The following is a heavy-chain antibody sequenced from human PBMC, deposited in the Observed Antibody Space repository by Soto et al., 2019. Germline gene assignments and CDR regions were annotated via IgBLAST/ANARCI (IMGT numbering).Heavy chain of an antibody. CDR2: IWYDGSNK. D-gene: IGHD3-3*01. V-gene: IGHV3-33*01. CDR1: GFTFSSYG. Sequence: QVQLVESGGGVVQPGRSLRLSCAASGFTFSSYGMHWVRQAPGKGLEWVAVIWYDGSNKYYADSVKGRFTISRDNSKNTLYLQMNSLRAEDTAVYYCARDPGITIFGVVTLYYYYGMDVWGQGTTVTVSS. CDR3: ARDPGITIFGVVTLYYYYGMDV. J-gene: IGHJ6*02.